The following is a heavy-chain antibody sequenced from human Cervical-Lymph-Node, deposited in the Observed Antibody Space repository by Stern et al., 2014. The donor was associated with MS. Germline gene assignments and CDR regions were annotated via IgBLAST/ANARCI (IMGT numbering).Heavy chain of an antibody. J-gene: IGHJ6*02. D-gene: IGHD2-8*02. CDR2: LIPGSGNT. CDR3: VAWSRGMDF. CDR1: GDTFTYRY. V-gene: IGHV1-45*02. Sequence: QVQLVESGAEVKKPGSSVRLSCKASGDTFTYRYMHWVRHAPGKALEWMGMLIPGSGNTDYTPYFQDRVTITSDESYTTAHMELSSLTSEDTAIYYCVAWSRGMDFWGQGATVTVSS.